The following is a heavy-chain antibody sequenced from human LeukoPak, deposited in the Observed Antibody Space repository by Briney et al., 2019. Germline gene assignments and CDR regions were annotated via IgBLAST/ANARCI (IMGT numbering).Heavy chain of an antibody. CDR1: GFTFRTYA. Sequence: GGSLRLSCAASGFTFRTYAMHWVRQAPGKGLEWVAVISYDGSNKYYADSVKGRFTISRDNSKNTLYLQMNSLRAEDTAVYYCARDRDPIIAVAGTLDYWGQETLVTVSS. J-gene: IGHJ4*02. D-gene: IGHD6-19*01. V-gene: IGHV3-30-3*01. CDR2: ISYDGSNK. CDR3: ARDRDPIIAVAGTLDY.